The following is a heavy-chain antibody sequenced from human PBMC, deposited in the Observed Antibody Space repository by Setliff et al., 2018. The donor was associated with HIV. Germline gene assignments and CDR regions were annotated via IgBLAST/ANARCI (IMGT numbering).Heavy chain of an antibody. CDR2: IWYDGSNK. V-gene: IGHV3-33*01. D-gene: IGHD2-15*01. Sequence: PGESLKISCAASGFTFSNYGMHWVRQAPGKGLEWVAVIWYDGSNKNYADSVKGRFTISRDNSKNTLDLQMNSLRAEDTAVYYCARDPLRGYCSGGTCYSAGHYYYYYYMDVWGKGTTVTVSS. CDR3: ARDPLRGYCSGGTCYSAGHYYYYYYMDV. J-gene: IGHJ6*03. CDR1: GFTFSNYG.